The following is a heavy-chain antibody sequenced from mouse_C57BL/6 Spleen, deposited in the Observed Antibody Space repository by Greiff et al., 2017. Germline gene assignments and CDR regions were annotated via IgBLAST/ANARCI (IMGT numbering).Heavy chain of an antibody. CDR1: GFTFSDYG. CDR2: ISSGSSTI. Sequence: EVQVVESGGGLVKPGGSLKLSCAASGFTFSDYGMHWVRQAPEKGLEWVAYISSGSSTIYYADTVKGRFTISRDNAKNTLFLQMTSLSSEHTAMYYCARAIYYAYAMDYWGQGTSVTVSS. D-gene: IGHD2-1*01. J-gene: IGHJ4*01. V-gene: IGHV5-17*01. CDR3: ARAIYYAYAMDY.